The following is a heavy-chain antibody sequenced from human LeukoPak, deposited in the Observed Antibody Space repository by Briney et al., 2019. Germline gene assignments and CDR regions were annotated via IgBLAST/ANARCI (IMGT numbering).Heavy chain of an antibody. D-gene: IGHD6-19*01. CDR1: GYTFTGYY. CDR2: INPNSGGT. Sequence: ASVKVSCKASGYTFTGYYMHWLRQAPGQGLEWMGWINPNSGGTNYPQKFQGRVTMTRDTSISTAYMELSSLTSDDTALYYCARDGAVAGTAYPEYWGQGTLVTVSS. V-gene: IGHV1-2*02. J-gene: IGHJ4*02. CDR3: ARDGAVAGTAYPEY.